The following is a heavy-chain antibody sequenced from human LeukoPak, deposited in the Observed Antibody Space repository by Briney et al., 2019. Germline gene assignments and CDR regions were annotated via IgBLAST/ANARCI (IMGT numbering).Heavy chain of an antibody. J-gene: IGHJ4*02. D-gene: IGHD2-2*01. CDR1: GYTFTSYG. Sequence: ASVKVSCKASGYTFTSYGISWVRQAPGQGLEWMGWISAYNGNSNYAQKFQGRVTMTTDTSTSTGYMELRSLRSDDTAVYYCARVHSYCSSTSCLDYWGQGTLVTVSS. CDR3: ARVHSYCSSTSCLDY. CDR2: ISAYNGNS. V-gene: IGHV1-18*01.